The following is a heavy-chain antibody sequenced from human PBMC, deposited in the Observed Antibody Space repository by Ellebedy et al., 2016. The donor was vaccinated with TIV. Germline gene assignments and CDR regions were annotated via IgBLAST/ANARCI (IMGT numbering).Heavy chain of an antibody. Sequence: GGSLRLXCAASGFTFSSYAMHWVRQAPGKGLEWVAVISYDGSNKYYADSVKGRFTISRDNSKNTLYLQMNSLRAEDTAVYYCARDWELRGYSYGGLDYWGQGTLVTVSS. D-gene: IGHD5-18*01. CDR2: ISYDGSNK. CDR1: GFTFSSYA. V-gene: IGHV3-30-3*01. CDR3: ARDWELRGYSYGGLDY. J-gene: IGHJ4*02.